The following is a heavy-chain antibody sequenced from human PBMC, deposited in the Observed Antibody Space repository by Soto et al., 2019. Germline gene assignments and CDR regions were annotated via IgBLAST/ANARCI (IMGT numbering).Heavy chain of an antibody. V-gene: IGHV3-9*01. D-gene: IGHD3-16*02. CDR3: AKEEGYDSIWGRHRWDYNWFDP. J-gene: IGHJ5*02. CDR1: GFTFDDYA. CDR2: ISWNSGSI. Sequence: GGSLRLSCAASGFTFDDYAMHWVRQAPGKGLEWVSGISWNSGSIGYADSVKGRFTISRDNAKNSLYLQMNSLRAEDTALYYCAKEEGYDSIWGRHRWDYNWFDPWGQGTLVTVSS.